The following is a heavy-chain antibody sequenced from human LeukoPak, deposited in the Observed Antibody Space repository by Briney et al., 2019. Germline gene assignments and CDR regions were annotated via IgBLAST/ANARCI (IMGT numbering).Heavy chain of an antibody. V-gene: IGHV3-48*03. D-gene: IGHD1-14*01. Sequence: GGSLRLSCAASGFTFSSYEMNWVRQAPGKGLEWVSYISSSGSTLYYADSVKGRFTMSRDNSKNTLYLQMSGLRTEDTAVYYCAKDRTGLSAYMDVWGKGTTVTISS. CDR1: GFTFSSYE. CDR2: ISSSGSTL. CDR3: AKDRTGLSAYMDV. J-gene: IGHJ6*03.